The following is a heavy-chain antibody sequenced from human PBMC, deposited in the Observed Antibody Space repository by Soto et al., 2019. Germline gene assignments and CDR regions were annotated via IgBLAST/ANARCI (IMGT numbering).Heavy chain of an antibody. Sequence: QVQLVESGGGVVQPGRSLRLSCAASGFNFSSSVMHWVRQAPGKGLEWVAVIWYDGGNKYYADSVKGSFTISRDNSKNTLYLQMNSLRAEDTAVYYCARDGQWLPRDGLRSSYYFDYWGQGTLVTVSS. CDR1: GFNFSSSV. V-gene: IGHV3-33*01. J-gene: IGHJ4*02. D-gene: IGHD6-19*01. CDR2: IWYDGGNK. CDR3: ARDGQWLPRDGLRSSYYFDY.